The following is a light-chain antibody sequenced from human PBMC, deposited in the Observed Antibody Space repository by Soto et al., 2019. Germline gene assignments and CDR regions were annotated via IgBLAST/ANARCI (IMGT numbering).Light chain of an antibody. J-gene: IGLJ1*01. Sequence: VLTQPPSVSGAPGQRVTISCTGSSSNIGAGYDVHWYQQRPGTAPKLLIYGNKNRPSGVPDRFSGSQSGPSASLSITGLQAEDEADYYCCSYTGSIPPYVFGTGTKVTV. CDR2: GNK. CDR3: CSYTGSIPPYV. CDR1: SSNIGAGYD. V-gene: IGLV1-40*01.